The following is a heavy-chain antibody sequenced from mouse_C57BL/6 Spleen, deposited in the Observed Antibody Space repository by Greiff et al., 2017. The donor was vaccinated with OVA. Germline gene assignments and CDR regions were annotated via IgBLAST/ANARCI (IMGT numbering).Heavy chain of an antibody. CDR1: GFSLTSYG. J-gene: IGHJ4*01. V-gene: IGHV2-6-1*01. CDR2: IWSDGST. D-gene: IGHD2-4*01. Sequence: VQLVESGPGLVAPSQSLSITCTVSGFSLTSYGVHWVRQPPGKGLEWLVVIWSDGSTTYNSALKSRLSISKDNSKSQVFLKMNSLQTDDTAMYYCARHSPYDYDDAMDYWGQGTSVTVSS. CDR3: ARHSPYDYDDAMDY.